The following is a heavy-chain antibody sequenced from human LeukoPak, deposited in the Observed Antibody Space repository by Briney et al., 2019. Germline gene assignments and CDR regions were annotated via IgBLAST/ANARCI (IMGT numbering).Heavy chain of an antibody. V-gene: IGHV4-4*07. Sequence: SETLSLTCTVSGGSISSGYWSWLRQPDGKGLEWIGRIYTSGSTNYNPSLKSRVSMSVDTSKNQFSLKLSSVTAADTAVYYCARDRVTMIVAPTSNFDYWGQGTLVTVSS. J-gene: IGHJ4*02. D-gene: IGHD3-22*01. CDR1: GGSISSGY. CDR3: ARDRVTMIVAPTSNFDY. CDR2: IYTSGST.